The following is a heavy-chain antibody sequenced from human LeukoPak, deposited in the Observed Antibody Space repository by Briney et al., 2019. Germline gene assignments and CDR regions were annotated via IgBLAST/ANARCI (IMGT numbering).Heavy chain of an antibody. CDR1: GYTFTRYG. Sequence: ASVKVFCKASGYTFTRYGISWGRQGPGQRLEGMGWINPNSGGTNYAQKLQGRVTMTTDTSTSTAYMELRSLRSDDTAVYYCARVAGSSYGREYFDYWGQGTLVTVSS. D-gene: IGHD5-18*01. V-gene: IGHV1-18*01. J-gene: IGHJ4*02. CDR2: INPNSGGT. CDR3: ARVAGSSYGREYFDY.